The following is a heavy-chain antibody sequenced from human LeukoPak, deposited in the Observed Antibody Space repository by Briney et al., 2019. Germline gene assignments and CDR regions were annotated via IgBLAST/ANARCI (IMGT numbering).Heavy chain of an antibody. J-gene: IGHJ1*01. Sequence: GGSLRLSCAASGFTFSSYWMSWVRQAPGKGLEWVANIKQDGSEKYYVDSVKGRFTISRDNAKNSLYLQMNSLRAEDTAVYYCARVVVVPAASAEYFQHWGQGTLVTVPS. V-gene: IGHV3-7*03. CDR3: ARVVVVPAASAEYFQH. D-gene: IGHD2-2*01. CDR1: GFTFSSYW. CDR2: IKQDGSEK.